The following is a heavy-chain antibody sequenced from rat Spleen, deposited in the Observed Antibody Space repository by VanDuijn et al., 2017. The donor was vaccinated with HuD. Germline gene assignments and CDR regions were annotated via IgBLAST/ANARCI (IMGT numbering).Heavy chain of an antibody. D-gene: IGHD1-2*01. CDR2: ISTGGVNT. CDR1: GFTFSNYY. J-gene: IGHJ3*01. CDR3: ARECIYFSSYMNGNWFAY. V-gene: IGHV5-25*01. Sequence: EVQLVESGGGLVQPGRSMKLSCAALGFTFSNYYMAWVRQAPTEGLEWVASISTGGVNTYYRDSVKGRFTISRDNTKSTLYRQMDSLRSEDTATYYCARECIYFSSYMNGNWFAYWGQGTLVTVSS.